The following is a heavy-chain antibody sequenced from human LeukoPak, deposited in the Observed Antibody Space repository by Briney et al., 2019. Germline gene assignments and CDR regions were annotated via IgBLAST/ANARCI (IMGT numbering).Heavy chain of an antibody. J-gene: IGHJ3*02. Sequence: GGSLRLSCAASGFTFSSYWMSWVRQAPGKGLEWEANIKQDGSEKYYVDSVKGRFTISRDNAENSLYLQMNSLRAEDTAVYYCASLETTVTTDDAFDIWGQGTMVTVSS. D-gene: IGHD4-17*01. V-gene: IGHV3-7*03. CDR2: IKQDGSEK. CDR3: ASLETTVTTDDAFDI. CDR1: GFTFSSYW.